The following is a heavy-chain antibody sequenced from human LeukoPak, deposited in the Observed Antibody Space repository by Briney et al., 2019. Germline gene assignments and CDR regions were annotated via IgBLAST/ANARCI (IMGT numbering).Heavy chain of an antibody. CDR2: ISSSSSFI. Sequence: GGSLRLSCAASGFTFSSYSMSWVRQAPGKGLEWVSSISSSSSFIYYADSVKGRFTISRDNAKNSLYLQMNSLRAEDTAVYYCAHSSGYAYGLDYWGRGTLVTVSP. J-gene: IGHJ4*02. CDR1: GFTFSSYS. D-gene: IGHD3-22*01. CDR3: AHSSGYAYGLDY. V-gene: IGHV3-21*01.